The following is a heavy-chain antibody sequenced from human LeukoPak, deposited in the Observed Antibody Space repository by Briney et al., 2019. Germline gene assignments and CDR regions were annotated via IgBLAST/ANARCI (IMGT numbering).Heavy chain of an antibody. CDR2: ISYDGSNK. CDR1: GFTFSSYA. J-gene: IGHJ1*01. Sequence: GGSLRLSCAASGFTFSSYAMHWVRQAPGKGLEWVAVISYDGSNKYYADSVKGRFTISRDNSKNTLYLQMNSLRAEDTAVYYCAREQPGIAVAGTEYFRHWGQGTLVTVSS. V-gene: IGHV3-30-3*01. CDR3: AREQPGIAVAGTEYFRH. D-gene: IGHD6-19*01.